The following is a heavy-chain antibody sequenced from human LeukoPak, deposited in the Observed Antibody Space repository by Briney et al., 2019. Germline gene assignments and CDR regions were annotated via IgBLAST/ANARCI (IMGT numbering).Heavy chain of an antibody. J-gene: IGHJ4*02. CDR2: VSSGGNDV. Sequence: PGGSLRLSCAAAGFSLRMSGMNWVRQAPGKGLEWVSYVSSGGNDVAYADSVKGRFTISRDNAKNLLYLQMNTLRAEDTALYYCAKDRPYGSSWYGAGDYWGQGTLVTVSS. D-gene: IGHD6-13*01. CDR3: AKDRPYGSSWYGAGDY. V-gene: IGHV3-48*01. CDR1: GFSLRMSG.